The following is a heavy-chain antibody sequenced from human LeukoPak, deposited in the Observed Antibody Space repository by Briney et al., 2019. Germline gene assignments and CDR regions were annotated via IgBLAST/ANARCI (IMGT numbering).Heavy chain of an antibody. D-gene: IGHD1-7*01. J-gene: IGHJ6*03. CDR1: GFTFSSYS. Sequence: GGSLRLSCAASGFTFSSYSMNWVRQAPGKGLEWVSSISSSSSYIYYADSVKGRFTISRDNAKNSLYLQMNSLRAEDTAVYYCARVGEGITGTTGYYYYMDVWGKGTTVTVSS. CDR3: ARVGEGITGTTGYYYYMDV. CDR2: ISSSSSYI. V-gene: IGHV3-21*01.